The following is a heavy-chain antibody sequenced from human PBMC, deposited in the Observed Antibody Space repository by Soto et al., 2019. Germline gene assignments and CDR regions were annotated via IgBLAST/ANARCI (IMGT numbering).Heavy chain of an antibody. Sequence: SETLSLTCTVSGGSISSGGYYWGWIRQHPGKGLEWIGYIYYSGSTYYNPSLKSRVTISVDTSKNQFSLKLSSVTAADMAVYYCARDYLSGGSGSYYYYYYGMDVWGQGTTVTVSS. V-gene: IGHV4-31*03. D-gene: IGHD3-10*01. CDR2: IYYSGST. J-gene: IGHJ6*02. CDR3: ARDYLSGGSGSYYYYYYGMDV. CDR1: GGSISSGGYY.